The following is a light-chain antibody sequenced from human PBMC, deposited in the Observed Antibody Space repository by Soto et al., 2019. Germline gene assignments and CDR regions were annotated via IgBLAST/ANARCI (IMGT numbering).Light chain of an antibody. J-gene: IGLJ1*01. Sequence: QSALTQPASVSGSPGQSITISCTGTSSDVGGYNYVSWYQQHPGKATKLLLYDVSNRPSGVSNRFSGSKSGNTASLTISGLQAEDEADYYCSSYTSSSTLLYVFGTGTKLTVL. V-gene: IGLV2-14*01. CDR3: SSYTSSSTLLYV. CDR2: DVS. CDR1: SSDVGGYNY.